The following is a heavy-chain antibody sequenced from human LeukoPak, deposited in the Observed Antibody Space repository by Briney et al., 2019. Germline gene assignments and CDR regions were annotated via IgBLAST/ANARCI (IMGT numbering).Heavy chain of an antibody. J-gene: IGHJ4*02. V-gene: IGHV3-15*01. D-gene: IGHD2-15*01. CDR2: IKSKTDGGTT. CDR3: AAVGYAVVGFDY. CDR1: GFTLSDAW. Sequence: GGSLRLSCAASGFTLSDAWMSWVRQAPGKGLEWVGRIKSKTDGGTTDYVAPVKGRFAISRDDSKNMLYLQMNSLRSEDTAVYYCAAVGYAVVGFDYWGQGTLVTVSS.